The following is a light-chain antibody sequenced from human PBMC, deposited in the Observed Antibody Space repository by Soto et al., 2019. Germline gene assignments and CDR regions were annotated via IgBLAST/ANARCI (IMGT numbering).Light chain of an antibody. CDR3: SAHGGTNPYV. J-gene: IGLJ1*01. CDR2: DVN. V-gene: IGLV2-8*01. CDR1: ASDIGGYTF. Sequence: QSALTQPPSASGSPGQSVAISCTGTASDIGGYTFVSWYQQHPGKAPKLLIYDVNKRPSGGPDRVSGSKSGNTASLTVSGLQSEDEADYYCSAHGGTNPYVFGTGTKLTVL.